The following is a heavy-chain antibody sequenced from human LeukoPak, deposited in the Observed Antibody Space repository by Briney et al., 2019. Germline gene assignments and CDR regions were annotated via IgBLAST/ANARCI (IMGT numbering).Heavy chain of an antibody. CDR3: ARDYYDSSGSLDAFDI. Sequence: SETLSLTCTLSGGSISSSSYYWGWIRQPPGKGLEWIGYIYYSGSTNYNPSLKSRVTISVDTSKNQFSLKLSSVTAADTAVYYCARDYYDSSGSLDAFDIWGQGTMVTVSS. J-gene: IGHJ3*02. CDR1: GGSISSSSYY. CDR2: IYYSGST. D-gene: IGHD3-22*01. V-gene: IGHV4-61*01.